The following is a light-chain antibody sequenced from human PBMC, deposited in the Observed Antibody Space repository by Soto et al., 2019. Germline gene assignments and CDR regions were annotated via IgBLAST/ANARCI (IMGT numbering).Light chain of an antibody. CDR1: QSVSSSY. CDR2: GAS. J-gene: IGKJ4*01. Sequence: EILLTQSPGTLSLSPGERATLSCRASQSVSSSYLAWYQQKPGQAPRLLIYGASSRATGIPDRFSGSGSGTDFTLTISRLEPVDFAAYYCQQYGSSPRLTFGGGTKVDIK. CDR3: QQYGSSPRLT. V-gene: IGKV3-20*01.